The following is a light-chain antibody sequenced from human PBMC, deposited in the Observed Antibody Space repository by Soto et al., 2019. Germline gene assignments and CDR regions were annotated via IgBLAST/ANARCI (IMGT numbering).Light chain of an antibody. CDR1: SSNIGGNS. J-gene: IGLJ3*02. CDR3: ATWDSRLSAEV. CDR2: DNN. Sequence: QSAMTQPPSVSAAPGQKVTISCSGSSSNIGGNSVSWYQQLPGTAPKLLIYDNNKRPSGIPDRFSGSRSGTSATLGITGLQTGDEADYYCATWDSRLSAEVFGGGTKLTVL. V-gene: IGLV1-51*01.